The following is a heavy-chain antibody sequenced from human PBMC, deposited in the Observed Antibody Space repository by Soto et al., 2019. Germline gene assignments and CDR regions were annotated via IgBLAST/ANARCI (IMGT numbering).Heavy chain of an antibody. V-gene: IGHV4-34*01. CDR1: GGSFSGYY. D-gene: IGHD3-16*02. CDR3: ATANEDYVWGSYRSPPDY. CDR2: INHSGST. Sequence: SETLSLTCAVYGGSFSGYYWSWIRQPPGKGLEWIGEINHSGSTNYNPSLKSRVTISVDTSKNQFSLKLSSVTAADTAVYYCATANEDYVWGSYRSPPDYWGQGTLVTVSS. J-gene: IGHJ4*02.